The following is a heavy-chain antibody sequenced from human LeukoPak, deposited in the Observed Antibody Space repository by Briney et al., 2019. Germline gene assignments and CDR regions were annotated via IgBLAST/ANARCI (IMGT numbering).Heavy chain of an antibody. D-gene: IGHD3-10*01. CDR3: ARGGNRFGGFYFDY. J-gene: IGHJ4*02. Sequence: PSETLSLTCTVSADSLSSGGHYWPWIRQLPGKGLESIRFIHHRGSSRHNPSLKDRVAISVDASRKQFALRLSSVTAADTAIYYCARGGNRFGGFYFDYWGQGIQVIVSS. CDR1: ADSLSSGGHY. CDR2: IHHRGSS. V-gene: IGHV4-31*03.